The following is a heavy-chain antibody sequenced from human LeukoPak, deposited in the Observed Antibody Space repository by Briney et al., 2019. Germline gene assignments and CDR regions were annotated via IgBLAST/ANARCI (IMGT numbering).Heavy chain of an antibody. V-gene: IGHV5-51*01. Sequence: GESLKISCKGSGYSFTSYWIGWVRQMPGKGLEWMGIIYPDDSDTRYSPSFQGQVTISADRSISTAYLQWSSLKASDTAMYYCARRVVNNRNWYFNLWGRGTLVTVSS. CDR2: IYPDDSDT. CDR3: ARRVVNNRNWYFNL. D-gene: IGHD4-23*01. J-gene: IGHJ2*01. CDR1: GYSFTSYW.